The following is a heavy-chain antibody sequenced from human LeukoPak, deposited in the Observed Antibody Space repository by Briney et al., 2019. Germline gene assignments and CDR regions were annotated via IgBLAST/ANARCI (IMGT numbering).Heavy chain of an antibody. CDR2: ISYDGSNK. D-gene: IGHD3-22*01. CDR1: GFTFSSYA. Sequence: GGSLRLSCAASGFTFSSYAMHWVRQAPGKGLEWVAVISYDGSNKYYADSVKGRFTISRDNSKNTLYLQMNSLRAEDTAVYYCAKEEYYYDSSGYYYSGYFDYWGQGTLVTVSS. J-gene: IGHJ4*02. V-gene: IGHV3-30*04. CDR3: AKEEYYYDSSGYYYSGYFDY.